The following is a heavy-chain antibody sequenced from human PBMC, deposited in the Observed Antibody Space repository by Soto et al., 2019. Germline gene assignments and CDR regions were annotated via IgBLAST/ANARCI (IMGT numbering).Heavy chain of an antibody. D-gene: IGHD4-17*01. CDR3: AHCTLHDYVDYDAGPSHVFDS. CDR1: GFSLSNSGVG. V-gene: IGHV2-5*02. CDR2: IYGDNDK. Sequence: QITLKESGTSPVKPTQTLTVTCTFSGFSLSNSGVGVAWIRQPPGKALEWLALIYGDNDKRYSPPLKTRLTITQDTSKNQVVLTMTNMDPVHTATYYCAHCTLHDYVDYDAGPSHVFDSWGQGTLVTVSS. J-gene: IGHJ4*02.